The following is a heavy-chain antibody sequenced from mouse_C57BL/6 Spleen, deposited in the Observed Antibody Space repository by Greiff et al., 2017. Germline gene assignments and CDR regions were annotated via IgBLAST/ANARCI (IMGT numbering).Heavy chain of an antibody. CDR2: INPSSGYT. J-gene: IGHJ1*03. D-gene: IGHD2-4*01. CDR1: GYTFTSYW. CDR3: ARSWNRLRGGGWYFDV. V-gene: IGHV1-7*01. Sequence: QVQLQQSGAELAKPGASVKLSCKASGYTFTSYWMHWVKQRPGQGLEWIGYINPSSGYTKYNQKFKDKATVTADKSSSPAYMQLSSLTYEDSAVYYCARSWNRLRGGGWYFDVWGTGTTVTVSS.